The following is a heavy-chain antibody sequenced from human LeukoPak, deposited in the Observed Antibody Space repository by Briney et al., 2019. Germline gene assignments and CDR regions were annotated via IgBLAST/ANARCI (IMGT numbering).Heavy chain of an antibody. V-gene: IGHV3-33*01. Sequence: GRSLRLSCAASGFTFSSYGMHWVRQAPGKGLEWVAVIWYDGSNKYYADSVKGRFTISRDNSKNTLYLQMNSLRAEDTAVYYCARAKWRGSGSYSGDVFDIWGQGTMVTVSS. J-gene: IGHJ3*02. D-gene: IGHD3-10*01. CDR1: GFTFSSYG. CDR2: IWYDGSNK. CDR3: ARAKWRGSGSYSGDVFDI.